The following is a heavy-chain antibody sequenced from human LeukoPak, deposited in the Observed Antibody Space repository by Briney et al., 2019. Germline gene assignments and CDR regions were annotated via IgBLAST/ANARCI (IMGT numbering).Heavy chain of an antibody. CDR1: GGTFSSYA. CDR2: IIPIFGTA. D-gene: IGHD3-3*01. V-gene: IGHV1-69*13. J-gene: IGHJ4*02. CDR3: ARDINDFWSGDFDY. Sequence: SVKVSCKASGGTFSSYAISWVRQAPGQGLEWMGGIIPIFGTANYAQKFQGRVTITADESASTAYMELSSLRSEDTAVYYCARDINDFWSGDFDYWGQGTLITVSS.